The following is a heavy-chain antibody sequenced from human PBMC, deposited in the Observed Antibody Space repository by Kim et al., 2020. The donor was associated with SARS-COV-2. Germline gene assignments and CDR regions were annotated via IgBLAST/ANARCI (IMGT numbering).Heavy chain of an antibody. J-gene: IGHJ4*02. CDR1: GGSFSGYY. V-gene: IGHV4-34*01. CDR3: ARGPSVGDIVVVPAAMHFDY. D-gene: IGHD2-2*01. Sequence: SETLSLTCAVYGGSFSGYYWSWIRQPPGKGLEWIGEINHSGSTNYNPSLKSRVTISVDTSKNQFSLKLSSVTAADTAVYYCARGPSVGDIVVVPAAMHFDYWGQGTLVTVSS. CDR2: INHSGST.